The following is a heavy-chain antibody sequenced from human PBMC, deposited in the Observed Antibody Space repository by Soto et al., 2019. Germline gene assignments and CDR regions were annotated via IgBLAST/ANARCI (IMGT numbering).Heavy chain of an antibody. CDR3: AKDKVVAATPNWFDP. CDR2: ISGSGGST. V-gene: IGHV3-23*01. CDR1: GFTFSSYA. D-gene: IGHD2-15*01. Sequence: WGSLRLSCAASGFTFSSYAIIFFRHSPLKGLEWVSAISGSGGSTYYADSVKGRFTISRDNSKNTLYLQMNSLRAEDTAVYYCAKDKVVAATPNWFDPWGQGTLVTVSS. J-gene: IGHJ5*02.